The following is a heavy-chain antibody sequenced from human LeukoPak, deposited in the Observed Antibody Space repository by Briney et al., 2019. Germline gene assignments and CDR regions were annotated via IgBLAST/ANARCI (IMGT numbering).Heavy chain of an antibody. CDR1: GGSISSYY. CDR2: IYTSGST. D-gene: IGHD3-10*01. CDR3: ARDPGYYGSGSFDP. J-gene: IGHJ5*02. Sequence: SETLSLTCTVSGGSISSYYWSWIWQPAGKGLEWIGRIYTSGSTNYNPSLKSRVTMSVDTSKNQFSLKLSSVTAADTAVYYCARDPGYYGSGSFDPWGQGTLVTVSS. V-gene: IGHV4-4*07.